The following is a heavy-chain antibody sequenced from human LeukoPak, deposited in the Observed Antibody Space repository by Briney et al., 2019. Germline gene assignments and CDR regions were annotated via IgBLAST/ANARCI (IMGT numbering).Heavy chain of an antibody. V-gene: IGHV7-4-1*02. CDR2: INTNTGNP. CDR1: GYTFNGYY. J-gene: IGHJ6*02. D-gene: IGHD3-10*01. Sequence: ASVKVSCKASGYTFNGYYMHWVRQAPGQGLEWMGWINTNTGNPTYAQGFTGRFVFSLDTSVSTAYLQISSLKAEDTAVYYCARVFGELLQTPYGMDVWGQGTTVTVSS. CDR3: ARVFGELLQTPYGMDV.